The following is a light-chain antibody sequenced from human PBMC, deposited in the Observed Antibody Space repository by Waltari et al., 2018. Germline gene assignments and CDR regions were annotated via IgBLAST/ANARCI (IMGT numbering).Light chain of an antibody. J-gene: IGLJ2*01. CDR1: SSHVGGYNY. CDR3: SSYTSSSTLVL. Sequence: QSALTQPASVSGSPGQSITIPCTGTSSHVGGYNYVPWYQQNPGKAPKLMIYDVSKRPSGVSNRFSGSKSGNTASLTISGLQAEDEADYYCSSYTSSSTLVLFGGGTKLTVL. CDR2: DVS. V-gene: IGLV2-14*01.